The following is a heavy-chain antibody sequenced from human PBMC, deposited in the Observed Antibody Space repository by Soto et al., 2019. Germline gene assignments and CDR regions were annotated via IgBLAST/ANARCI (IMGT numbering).Heavy chain of an antibody. D-gene: IGHD5-18*01. J-gene: IGHJ4*02. V-gene: IGHV4-39*01. CDR2: IYYSGIT. CDR3: ARFVDTAMELDY. CDR1: GVSISNSSYY. Sequence: SETLSLTCTVSGVSISNSSYYWGWIRRPPGKGLEWIGTIYYSGITYYNPSLKSRVTISVDTSKNQFSLKLTSVTAADTAVYYCARFVDTAMELDYWGQGTLVTVSS.